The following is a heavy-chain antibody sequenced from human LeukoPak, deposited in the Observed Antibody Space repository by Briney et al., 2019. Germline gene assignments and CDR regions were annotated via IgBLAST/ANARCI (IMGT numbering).Heavy chain of an antibody. CDR2: IYYSGST. J-gene: IGHJ4*02. CDR1: GGSISSYY. D-gene: IGHD5-18*01. V-gene: IGHV4-59*01. CDR3: ARDGGYSYGDFDY. Sequence: SETLSLTCTVSGGSISSYYWSWIRQPPGKGLEWIGYIYYSGSTNYNPSLKSRVTISVDTSKNQFSLKLSSVTAADTAVYYCARDGGYSYGDFDYWGQGTLVTVSS.